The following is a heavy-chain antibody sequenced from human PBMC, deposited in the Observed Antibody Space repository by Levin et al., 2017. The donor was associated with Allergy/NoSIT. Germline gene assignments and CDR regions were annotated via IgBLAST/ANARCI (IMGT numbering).Heavy chain of an antibody. D-gene: IGHD3-22*01. V-gene: IGHV3-30*18. J-gene: IGHJ4*02. CDR1: GFTFSSYG. CDR3: ANGYYYDSSGYPGFDY. Sequence: GGSLRLSCAASGFTFSSYGMHWVRQAPGKGLEWVAVISYDGSNKYYADSVKGRFTISRDNSKNTLYLQMNSLRAEDTAVYYCANGYYYDSSGYPGFDYWGQGTLVTVSS. CDR2: ISYDGSNK.